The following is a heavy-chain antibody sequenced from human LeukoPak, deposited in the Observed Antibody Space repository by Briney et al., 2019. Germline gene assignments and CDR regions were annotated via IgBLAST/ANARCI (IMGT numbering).Heavy chain of an antibody. D-gene: IGHD6-13*01. CDR3: ARLALRQHLDSDSSSYDY. V-gene: IGHV1-18*01. Sequence: ASVNVSCKASGYTFTRYGISWVRQAPGQGLEWMGWISAYNGNTNYAQKLQGRVTMTTDTSTSTAYMELRSLRSDDTAVYYCARLALRQHLDSDSSSYDYWGQGTLVTVSS. CDR1: GYTFTRYG. J-gene: IGHJ4*02. CDR2: ISAYNGNT.